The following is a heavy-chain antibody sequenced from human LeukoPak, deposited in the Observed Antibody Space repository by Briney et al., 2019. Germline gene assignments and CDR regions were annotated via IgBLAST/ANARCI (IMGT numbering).Heavy chain of an antibody. CDR2: ISYDGSNK. Sequence: PGGSLRLSCAASGFTFSSYAMHWVRQAPGKGLEWGAVISYDGSNKYYADSVKGRFTISRDNSKNTLYLQMNSLRAEDTAVYYCARGTDITATGSDFWGQGTLVTVSS. D-gene: IGHD6-13*01. CDR3: ARGTDITATGSDF. V-gene: IGHV3-30*04. CDR1: GFTFSSYA. J-gene: IGHJ4*02.